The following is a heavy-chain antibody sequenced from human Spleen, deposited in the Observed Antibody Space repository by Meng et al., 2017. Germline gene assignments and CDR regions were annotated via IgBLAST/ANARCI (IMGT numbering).Heavy chain of an antibody. Sequence: QVQLVQSVAEVKKPGASVKVSCKASGYTFTSYDINWVRQATGQGLEWMGWMNPNRGNTGYAQKFQGRVTMTMNTSISTAYMELSSLTSEDTAVYYCARGKFYQLLPFDPWGQGTLVTVSS. CDR3: ARGKFYQLLPFDP. CDR1: GYTFTSYD. V-gene: IGHV1-8*01. D-gene: IGHD2-2*01. J-gene: IGHJ5*02. CDR2: MNPNRGNT.